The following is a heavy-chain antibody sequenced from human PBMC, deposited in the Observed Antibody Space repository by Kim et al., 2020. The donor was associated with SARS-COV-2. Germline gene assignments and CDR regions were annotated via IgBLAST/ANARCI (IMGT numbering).Heavy chain of an antibody. J-gene: IGHJ6*02. CDR1: GGSISSGGYY. D-gene: IGHD5-18*01. CDR3: ARAIREYSYGGAPYYGMDV. Sequence: SETLSLTCTVSGGSISSGGYYWSYIRQHPGKGLEWIGYIYYSGSTYYNPSLKSRVTISVDMSKKQFSLRLSSVTAADTAVYYCARAIREYSYGGAPYYGMDVWGQGTTVTVSS. CDR2: IYYSGST. V-gene: IGHV4-31*03.